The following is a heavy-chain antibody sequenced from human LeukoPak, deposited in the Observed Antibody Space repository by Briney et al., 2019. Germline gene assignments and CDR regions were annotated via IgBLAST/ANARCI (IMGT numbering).Heavy chain of an antibody. J-gene: IGHJ4*02. CDR3: ARDAVGATLVDY. Sequence: ASVKVSCKASGYTFTGYYMHWVRQAPGQGLEWMGWINPNNGGANYAQKFQGRVTMTRDTSISTAYMELSRLRSDDTAVYYCARDAVGATLVDYWGQGTLVTVSS. V-gene: IGHV1-2*02. CDR1: GYTFTGYY. CDR2: INPNNGGA. D-gene: IGHD1-26*01.